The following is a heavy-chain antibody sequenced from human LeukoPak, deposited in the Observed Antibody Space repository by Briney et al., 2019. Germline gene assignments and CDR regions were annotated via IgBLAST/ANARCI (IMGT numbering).Heavy chain of an antibody. CDR1: LFTFDNYA. J-gene: IGHJ4*02. CDR2: INLNGEDT. D-gene: IGHD1-26*01. V-gene: IGHV3-9*01. CDR3: VKAKVGATDAFEF. Sequence: GGSLRLSCAASLFTFDNYAMDCVRLVPGKGLQWVSEINLNGEDTMYADAVKGRVTISRDNTQNSLYLEMNSLRVEDTRLYFCVKAKVGATDAFEFWGQGTLVTVSS.